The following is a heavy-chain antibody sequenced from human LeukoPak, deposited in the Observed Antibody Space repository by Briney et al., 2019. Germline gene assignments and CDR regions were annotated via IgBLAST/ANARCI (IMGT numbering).Heavy chain of an antibody. CDR3: ARAPYYYGSGSHRHYMDV. D-gene: IGHD3-10*01. V-gene: IGHV3-11*01. Sequence: PGGSLRLSCAASGFTFSDYYMSWIRQAPGKGLEWVSYISSSGSTIYYADSVKGRFTISRDNAKNSLYLQMNSLRAEDTAVYYCARAPYYYGSGSHRHYMDVWGKGTTVTISS. CDR1: GFTFSDYY. CDR2: ISSSGSTI. J-gene: IGHJ6*03.